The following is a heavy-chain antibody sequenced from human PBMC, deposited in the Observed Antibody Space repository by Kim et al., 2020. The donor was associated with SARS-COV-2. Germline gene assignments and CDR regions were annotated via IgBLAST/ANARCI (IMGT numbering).Heavy chain of an antibody. CDR2: IRTSGSTI. V-gene: IGHV3-11*01. CDR1: GFTFSDFY. Sequence: GGSLRLSCAASGFTFSDFYMSWIRQAPGKGLEWISYIRTSGSTIYYADSVKGRFTISRDDAKNSLYLQMNSLRAEDTAVYYCARAHSSGWPQYYFDYWGQGSLVTVSS. CDR3: ARAHSSGWPQYYFDY. D-gene: IGHD6-19*01. J-gene: IGHJ4*02.